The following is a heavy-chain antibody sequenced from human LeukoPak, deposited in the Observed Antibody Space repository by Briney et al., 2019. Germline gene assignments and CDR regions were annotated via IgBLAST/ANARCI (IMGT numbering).Heavy chain of an antibody. D-gene: IGHD3-16*01. CDR1: GFTFIDYW. J-gene: IGHJ4*02. Sequence: QPGGSLRLSCASSGFTFIDYWMSWVRQAPGKGLEWVAIIKGDGSETHYVDSVKGRFTISRDNAKSSLSLQMSSLRAGDTAVYYCARTGGLDYWGQGSLVTVSP. CDR3: ARTGGLDY. V-gene: IGHV3-7*04. CDR2: IKGDGSET.